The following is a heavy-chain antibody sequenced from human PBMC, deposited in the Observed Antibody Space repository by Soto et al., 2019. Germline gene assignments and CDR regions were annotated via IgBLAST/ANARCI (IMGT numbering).Heavy chain of an antibody. CDR2: ISYDGSNK. CDR3: AKEAAVAGASFDY. J-gene: IGHJ4*02. CDR1: GFTFSSYA. Sequence: PGGSLRLSCAASGFTFSSYAMHWVRQAPGKGLEWVAVISYDGSNKYYADSVKGRFTISRDNSKNTLYLQMNSLRAEDTAVYYCAKEAAVAGASFDYWGQGTLVTVSS. D-gene: IGHD6-19*01. V-gene: IGHV3-30-3*01.